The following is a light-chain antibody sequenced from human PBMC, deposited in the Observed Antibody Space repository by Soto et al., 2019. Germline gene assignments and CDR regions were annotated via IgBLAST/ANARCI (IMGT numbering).Light chain of an antibody. J-gene: IGKJ1*01. Sequence: EIVLTQSPGTLSLSPWERATLSCRASQSVSSSYLAWYQQKPGQAPRLLIYDASSRATGIPDRFSGSGSGTDFTLTISRLEPEDFAVYYCQQYGSSGTFGQGTKVDIK. CDR2: DAS. V-gene: IGKV3-20*01. CDR1: QSVSSSY. CDR3: QQYGSSGT.